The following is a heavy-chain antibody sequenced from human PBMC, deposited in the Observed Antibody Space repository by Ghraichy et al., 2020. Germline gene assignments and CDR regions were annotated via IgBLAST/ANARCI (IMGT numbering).Heavy chain of an antibody. Sequence: GESLNISCKASGYSFTRYWIGWVRQMPGKGLEWMGIIYPGDSDTRYSPSFQGQVTMSADKSISTAYLQWSSLKAPDTAMYYCARLSSGSYSSSSFFDYWGQGTLVTVSS. D-gene: IGHD6-6*01. CDR3: ARLSSGSYSSSSFFDY. CDR2: IYPGDSDT. CDR1: GYSFTRYW. J-gene: IGHJ4*02. V-gene: IGHV5-51*01.